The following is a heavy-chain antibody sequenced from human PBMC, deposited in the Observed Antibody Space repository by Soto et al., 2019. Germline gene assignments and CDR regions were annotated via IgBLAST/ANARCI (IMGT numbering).Heavy chain of an antibody. D-gene: IGHD6-19*01. CDR3: ATMGVDSGSGWFFDI. V-gene: IGHV6-1*01. CDR1: GDSVSSNSAA. CDR2: TYYRSKWYN. J-gene: IGHJ3*02. Sequence: SQTLSLSCAISGDSVSSNSAAWNWIRQSPSRGLEWLGRTYYRSKWYNDYAVSVKSRITINPDTSKNQFSLQLNSVTPEDTAVCYCATMGVDSGSGWFFDIWGQGTMVTVSS.